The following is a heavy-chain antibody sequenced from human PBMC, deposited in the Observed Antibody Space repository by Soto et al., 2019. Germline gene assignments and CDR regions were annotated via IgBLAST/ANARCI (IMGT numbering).Heavy chain of an antibody. J-gene: IGHJ4*02. V-gene: IGHV3-23*01. Sequence: GGSLRLSCAASGFTFSSYAMSWVRQAPGKGLEWVSAISGSGGSTYYADSVKGRFTISRDNSKNTPYLQMNSLRAEDTAVYYSAKDHCPYYYDSSGSTHLDYWGQGTLVTVSS. D-gene: IGHD3-22*01. CDR1: GFTFSSYA. CDR2: ISGSGGST. CDR3: AKDHCPYYYDSSGSTHLDY.